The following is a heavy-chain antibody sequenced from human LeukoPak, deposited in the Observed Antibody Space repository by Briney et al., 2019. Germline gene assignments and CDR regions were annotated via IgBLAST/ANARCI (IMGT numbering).Heavy chain of an antibody. CDR3: ARGRKRRAITMIVVAHKEGFDP. V-gene: IGHV4-39*07. CDR2: IYYSGST. D-gene: IGHD3-22*01. Sequence: SETLSLTCTVSGGSISSSSYYWGWIRQPPGTGLEWIGSIYYSGSTYYNPSLKSRVTISVDTSKNQFSLKLSSVTAADTAVYYCARGRKRRAITMIVVAHKEGFDPWGQGTLVTVSS. CDR1: GGSISSSSYY. J-gene: IGHJ5*02.